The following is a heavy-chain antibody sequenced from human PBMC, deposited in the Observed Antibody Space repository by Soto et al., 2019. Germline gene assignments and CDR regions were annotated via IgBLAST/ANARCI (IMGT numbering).Heavy chain of an antibody. J-gene: IGHJ4*02. CDR2: INPNSGGT. Sequence: QVQLVQTGAEVKKPGASVKVSCKASGYTFTRYYMHWVRQAPGQGLEWMGWINPNSGGTNYAQKFQGRFTMTRDTPISTAYMELSRLRSDDTVVYDCSQTCSLYCSGGSCPFDYWGQGTLVTV. CDR3: SQTCSLYCSGGSCPFDY. D-gene: IGHD2-15*01. CDR1: GYTFTRYY. V-gene: IGHV1-2*02.